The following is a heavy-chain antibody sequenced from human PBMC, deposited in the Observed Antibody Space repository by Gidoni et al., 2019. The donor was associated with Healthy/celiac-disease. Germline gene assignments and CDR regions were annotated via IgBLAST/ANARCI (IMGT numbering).Heavy chain of an antibody. CDR1: GGSFSGYY. Sequence: QVQLQQWGAGLLKPSETLSLTCAVSGGSFSGYYWSWIRQPPGKGLEWIGEINHSGSTNYNPSLKSRVTISVDTSKNQFSLKLSSVTAADTAVYYCASRMGKRGYSYGTRYFDYWGQGTLVTVSS. CDR2: INHSGST. D-gene: IGHD5-18*01. CDR3: ASRMGKRGYSYGTRYFDY. J-gene: IGHJ4*02. V-gene: IGHV4-34*01.